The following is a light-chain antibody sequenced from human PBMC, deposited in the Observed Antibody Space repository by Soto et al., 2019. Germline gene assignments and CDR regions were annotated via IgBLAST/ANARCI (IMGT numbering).Light chain of an antibody. V-gene: IGKV1-5*01. CDR1: QSIGSW. CDR2: DAS. Sequence: DIQMTQSPSTLSTSVGDRVTITCRASQSIGSWLAWYQQKPGKAPKLLIYDASSLQSGVPSRFSGSGSGTEFTLTINSLQPDDFATYYCQQYSIDPRTFGQGTKVEIK. J-gene: IGKJ1*01. CDR3: QQYSIDPRT.